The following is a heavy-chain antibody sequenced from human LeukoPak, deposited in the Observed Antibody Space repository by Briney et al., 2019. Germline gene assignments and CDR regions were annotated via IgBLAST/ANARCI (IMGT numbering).Heavy chain of an antibody. Sequence: PGGSLRLSCAASGFTFSSYEMNWVRQAPGKGLEWVSYISSSGSTIYYADSVKGRFTISRDNAKNSLYLQMNSLRAEDTAVYYCTRWRENDYSWGQGTLVTVSS. CDR1: GFTFSSYE. CDR3: TRWRENDYS. CDR2: ISSSGSTI. V-gene: IGHV3-48*03. J-gene: IGHJ4*02. D-gene: IGHD2-21*02.